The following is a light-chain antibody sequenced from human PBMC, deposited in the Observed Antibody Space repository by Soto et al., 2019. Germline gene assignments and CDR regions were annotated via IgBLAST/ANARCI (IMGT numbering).Light chain of an antibody. CDR1: DSDVGSYNR. J-gene: IGLJ2*01. CDR2: EVS. Sequence: QSALTQPPSVSGSHGQSVTSSCTGTDSDVGSYNRVSWYQQPPGTAPKLMIYEVSNRPSGVPDRFSGSKSGNTASLTISGLQAEDEADYYCSSYTSSSTFVFGGGTQLTVL. CDR3: SSYTSSSTFV. V-gene: IGLV2-18*02.